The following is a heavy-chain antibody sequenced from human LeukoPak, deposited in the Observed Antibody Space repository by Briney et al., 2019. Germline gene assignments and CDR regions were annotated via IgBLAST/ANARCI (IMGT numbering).Heavy chain of an antibody. V-gene: IGHV3-23*01. CDR2: IKGSGSFT. Sequence: GGSLRLYCAGSGFTFSNYALIWVRQAPGRGLEWVSAIKGSGSFTKYADSVTGRFTISRDNSKNMLYLQMSSLTADDTAIYYCARDPNGDYIGAFDFGGQGTMVTVSS. J-gene: IGHJ3*01. CDR1: GFTFSNYA. D-gene: IGHD4-17*01. CDR3: ARDPNGDYIGAFDF.